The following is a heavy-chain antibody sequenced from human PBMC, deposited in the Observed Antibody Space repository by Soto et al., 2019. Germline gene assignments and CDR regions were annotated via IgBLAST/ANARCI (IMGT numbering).Heavy chain of an antibody. CDR2: IDGDDDK. Sequence: SGPTLVNPTQTLTLTCTFSGFSLSTSGMCVSWIRQPPGKALEWLALIDGDDDKYYSTSLKTRLTISKDTSKNQVVLTMTNMDPVDTATYYCARSDERRDENYYYGMDVWGQGTTVTSP. J-gene: IGHJ6*02. CDR3: ARSDERRDENYYYGMDV. V-gene: IGHV2-70*01. CDR1: GFSLSTSGMC.